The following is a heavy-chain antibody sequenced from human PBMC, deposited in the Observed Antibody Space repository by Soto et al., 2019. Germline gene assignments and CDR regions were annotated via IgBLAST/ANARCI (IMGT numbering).Heavy chain of an antibody. CDR3: AKDRGLSYSGSYYDY. CDR2: ISYDGSNK. Sequence: GGSLRLSCAASGLTFSSYGMHWVRQAPGKGLEWVAVISYDGSNKYYADSVKGRFTISRDNSKNTLYLQMNSLRAEDTAVYYCAKDRGLSYSGSYYDYWGEGTLVTV. J-gene: IGHJ4*02. D-gene: IGHD1-26*01. V-gene: IGHV3-30*18. CDR1: GLTFSSYG.